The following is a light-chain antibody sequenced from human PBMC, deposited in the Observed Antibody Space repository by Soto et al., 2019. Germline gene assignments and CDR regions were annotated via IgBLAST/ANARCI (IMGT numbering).Light chain of an antibody. J-gene: IGLJ1*01. CDR3: AAWDDSLNGYV. V-gene: IGLV1-44*01. CDR2: SNN. CDR1: SSNVGSNT. Sequence: QSVLTQPASASGTPGQRVTISCSGSSSNVGSNTVNWYQQLPGTDPKLLIYSNNQRPPGVPDRFSGSKSGTSASLAISGLQYEDEADYYCAAWDDSLNGYVFGTGTKLTVL.